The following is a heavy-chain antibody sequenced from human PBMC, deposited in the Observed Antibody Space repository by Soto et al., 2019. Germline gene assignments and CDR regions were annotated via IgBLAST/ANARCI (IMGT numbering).Heavy chain of an antibody. Sequence: PGGSLRLSXAASGFTFSSHGMHWVRQAPGKGLEWVAVIWYDGSNKYYADSVKGRFTISRDNSKNTLYLHMNSLRAEDTAVYYCARDLRAVVVVVAATPVSYGMDVWGQGTTVIVSS. V-gene: IGHV3-33*01. J-gene: IGHJ6*02. CDR1: GFTFSSHG. CDR3: ARDLRAVVVVVAATPVSYGMDV. CDR2: IWYDGSNK. D-gene: IGHD2-15*01.